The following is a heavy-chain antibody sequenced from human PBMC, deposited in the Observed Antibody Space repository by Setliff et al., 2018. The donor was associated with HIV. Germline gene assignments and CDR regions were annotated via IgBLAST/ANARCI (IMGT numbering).Heavy chain of an antibody. CDR3: ARRGIIGTSHYHGMDV. Sequence: GGSLRLSCAASGFTFSSYDMQWVRQAPGKGLEWVSAIGIAGDAYYAGSVKGRFTTSRENAKNSLYLHMNSLTAGDTAVYYCARRGIIGTSHYHGMDVWGQGTTVTVSS. J-gene: IGHJ6*02. CDR1: GFTFSSYD. CDR2: IGIAGDA. D-gene: IGHD1-20*01. V-gene: IGHV3-13*01.